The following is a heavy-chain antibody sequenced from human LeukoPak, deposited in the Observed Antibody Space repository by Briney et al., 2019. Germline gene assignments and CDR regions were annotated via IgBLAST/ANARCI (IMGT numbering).Heavy chain of an antibody. D-gene: IGHD6-19*01. V-gene: IGHV3-23*01. CDR1: GFTFSSYS. CDR2: ISGSGGST. Sequence: GGSLRLSCAASGFTFSSYSMNWVRQAPGKGLEWVSAISGSGGSTYYADSVKGRFTISRDNSKNTLYLQMNSLRAEDTAVYYCAKAAVEWLANWFDPWGQGTLVTVSS. CDR3: AKAAVEWLANWFDP. J-gene: IGHJ5*02.